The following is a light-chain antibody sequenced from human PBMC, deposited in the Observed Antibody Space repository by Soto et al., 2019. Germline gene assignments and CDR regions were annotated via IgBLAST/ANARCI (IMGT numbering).Light chain of an antibody. Sequence: DIVMTQTPLSLPVTPGEPASISCRSSQSLLDSNGNNFLDWYLQKPGQSPQLLIYLGFNRASGVPDRVSGSGAGTDFTLKISRVEAEDVGVYYCMQALQTPYTFGQGTKLEIK. CDR2: LGF. CDR1: QSLLDSNGNNF. CDR3: MQALQTPYT. V-gene: IGKV2-28*01. J-gene: IGKJ2*01.